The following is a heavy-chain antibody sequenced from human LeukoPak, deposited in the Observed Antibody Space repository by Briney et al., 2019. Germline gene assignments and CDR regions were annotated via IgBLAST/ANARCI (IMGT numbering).Heavy chain of an antibody. J-gene: IGHJ4*02. CDR1: GFTFSSYA. V-gene: IGHV3-23*01. D-gene: IGHD4-17*01. Sequence: GGSLRLSCAASGFTFSSYAMTWVRQAPGKGLEWVSAISGGDGTTYYADSVKGRFTISRDNSKNTLYLQMNSLRVEDTAVYYCAREGNYGDYNDYWGQGTLVTVSS. CDR3: AREGNYGDYNDY. CDR2: ISGGDGTT.